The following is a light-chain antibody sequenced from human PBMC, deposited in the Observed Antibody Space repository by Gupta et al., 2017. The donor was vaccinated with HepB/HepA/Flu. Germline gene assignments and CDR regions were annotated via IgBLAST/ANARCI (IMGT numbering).Light chain of an antibody. CDR2: AAS. J-gene: IGKJ5*01. Sequence: DIQMTQSPSSLSASVGDRVTITCRASQSITTYLNWYQQKPGKAPNVLIYAASTLQSGVPSRFSGRGSAADLTLTISMLHPEDSATYYCQQTSSTPITFGQGTRLEIK. CDR1: QSITTY. CDR3: QQTSSTPIT. V-gene: IGKV1-39*01.